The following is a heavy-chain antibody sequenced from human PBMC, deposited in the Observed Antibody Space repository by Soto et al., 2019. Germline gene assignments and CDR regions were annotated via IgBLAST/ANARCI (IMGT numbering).Heavy chain of an antibody. J-gene: IGHJ6*03. CDR3: AKPQSSLYYMDV. Sequence: EVQVLESGGGLVQPGGSLRLSCVGSGFIFSNYAMAWVRQAPGKGLEWVSGFGGSGGTYYADSVKGRYTISRDNSKNTLYLQTNSRRGEDTGVYYCAKPQSSLYYMDVWGKGTAVTVSS. V-gene: IGHV3-23*01. CDR2: FGGSGGT. CDR1: GFIFSNYA.